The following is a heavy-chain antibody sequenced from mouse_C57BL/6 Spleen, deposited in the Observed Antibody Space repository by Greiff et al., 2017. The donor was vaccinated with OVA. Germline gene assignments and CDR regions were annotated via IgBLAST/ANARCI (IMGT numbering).Heavy chain of an antibody. CDR2: ISDGGSYT. D-gene: IGHD2-5*01. CDR3: ARDRSNYVGGCDY. J-gene: IGHJ2*01. V-gene: IGHV5-4*01. CDR1: GFTFSSYA. Sequence: EVQGVESGGGLVKPGGSLKLSCAASGFTFSSYAMSWVRQTPEKRLEWVATISDGGSYTYYPDNVKGRFTISRDNAKNNLYLQMSHLKSEDTAMYYCARDRSNYVGGCDYWGQGTTLTVSS.